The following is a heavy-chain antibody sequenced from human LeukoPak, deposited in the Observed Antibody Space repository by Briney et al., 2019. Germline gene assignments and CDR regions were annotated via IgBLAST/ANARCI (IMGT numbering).Heavy chain of an antibody. CDR2: IYYSGST. CDR1: GGSISSSSYY. V-gene: IGHV4-39*07. CDR3: ARTRGGYGDYTFDS. D-gene: IGHD4-17*01. J-gene: IGHJ4*02. Sequence: SETLSLTCTVSGGSISSSSYYWGWIRQPPGKGLEWIGSIYYSGSTYYNPSLKSRVTISVDTSKNQFSLKLNSVAAADTAVYYCARTRGGYGDYTFDSWGQGTLVTVSS.